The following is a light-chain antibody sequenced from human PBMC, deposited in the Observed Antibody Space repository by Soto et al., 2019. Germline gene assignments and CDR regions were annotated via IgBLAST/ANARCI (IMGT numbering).Light chain of an antibody. J-gene: IGKJ4*01. Sequence: DIVMTQSPLSLPVTPGERASISCRSSQSLLHSNGYNYLDWYLQKPGQSPQLLIYLGSNRASGVPDRFSGSGSGTGFTLKISRVEAEDVGVYYCMQALQTPLTFGGGTKVEIK. CDR2: LGS. CDR3: MQALQTPLT. CDR1: QSLLHSNGYNY. V-gene: IGKV2-28*01.